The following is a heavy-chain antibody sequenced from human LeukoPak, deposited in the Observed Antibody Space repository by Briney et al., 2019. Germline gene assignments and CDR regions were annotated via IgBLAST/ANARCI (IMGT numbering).Heavy chain of an antibody. D-gene: IGHD2-2*01. J-gene: IGHJ4*02. CDR3: ASAWGGYCSSTSCYPFDY. Sequence: GGSLRLSCVASGFTFSSYTMNWVRQAPGKGLEWVSSISSSSSYIYYADSVKGRFTISRDNAKNSLYLQMNSLRAEDTAVYYCASAWGGYCSSTSCYPFDYWGQGNLVTVSS. CDR2: ISSSSSYI. V-gene: IGHV3-21*01. CDR1: GFTFSSYT.